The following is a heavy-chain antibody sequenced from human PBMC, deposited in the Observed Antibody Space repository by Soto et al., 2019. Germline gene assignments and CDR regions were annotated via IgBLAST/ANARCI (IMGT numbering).Heavy chain of an antibody. CDR1: GFTLSSYG. D-gene: IGHD2-21*01. CDR3: ARDRGSDDPIDY. CDR2: IWHDGSKK. Sequence: QVQLVESGGGVVQPGRSLRLSCGASGFTLSSYGMHWVRRAPGKGLEWVAVIWHDGSKKYYADSVKGRFTISRDNSKNTLDLQMNNLRAEDTAVYYCARDRGSDDPIDYWGQGTLVTVSS. V-gene: IGHV3-33*01. J-gene: IGHJ4*02.